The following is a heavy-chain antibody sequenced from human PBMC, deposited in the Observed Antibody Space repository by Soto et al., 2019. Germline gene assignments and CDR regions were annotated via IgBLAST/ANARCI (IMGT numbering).Heavy chain of an antibody. CDR1: GFSLTTRRVG. D-gene: IGHD2-15*01. J-gene: IGHJ4*02. Sequence: QITLEETGPTLVKPTQTLTLTCTFSGFSLTTRRVGVGWILQPPGKALEWLAVLHWNDDNHSSPSLKSTLTITKETSKQLVGLTLTNMDPVDTATYYCAHRLVGSGQGYWGQGTLVAVSS. V-gene: IGHV2-5*01. CDR3: AHRLVGSGQGY. CDR2: LHWNDDN.